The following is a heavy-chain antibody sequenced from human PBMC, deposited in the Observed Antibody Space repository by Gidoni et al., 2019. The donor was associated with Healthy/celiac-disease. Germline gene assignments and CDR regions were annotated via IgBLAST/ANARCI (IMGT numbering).Heavy chain of an antibody. CDR2: IYYSGST. J-gene: IGHJ4*02. CDR1: GGSISSSSYY. CDR3: ARHAVAGDPIDY. D-gene: IGHD3-10*01. Sequence: QLQLQESGPGLVKPSETLSLTCTVSGGSISSSSYYWGWIRQPPGKGLEWIGSIYYSGSTYYNPSLKSRVTISVDTSKNQFSLKLSSVTAADTAVYYCARHAVAGDPIDYWGQGTLVTVSS. V-gene: IGHV4-39*01.